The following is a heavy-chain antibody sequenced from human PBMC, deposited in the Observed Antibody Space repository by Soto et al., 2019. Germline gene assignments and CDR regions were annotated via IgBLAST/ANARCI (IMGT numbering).Heavy chain of an antibody. Sequence: QVQLVQSGAEVKKPGSSVKVSCKSSGGTFSSHSINWVRQAPGQGLEWMVGIIPIFGPANFAKQFQGRVTITADESTTPAYMELSRLTSEDTAVYYCATGSFTSTGGSIGSHYNVMDVWGQGPTVTVSS. V-gene: IGHV1-69*01. D-gene: IGHD3-10*01. CDR2: IIPIFGPA. J-gene: IGHJ6*02. CDR1: GGTFSSHS. CDR3: ATGSFTSTGGSIGSHYNVMDV.